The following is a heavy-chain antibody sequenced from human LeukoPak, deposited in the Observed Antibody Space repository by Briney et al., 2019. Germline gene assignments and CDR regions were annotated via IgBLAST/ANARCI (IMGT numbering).Heavy chain of an antibody. J-gene: IGHJ6*02. CDR2: ISYDGSNI. Sequence: GGSLRLSCAASGFTFDDYAMHWVRQAPGKGLEWVALISYDGSNIQYADSLKGRFTISRDNSKNTLYLQMNSLRVDDTAVYYCARDLPPEDVWGQGTTVTVSS. CDR3: ARDLPPEDV. V-gene: IGHV3-30*03. CDR1: GFTFDDYA.